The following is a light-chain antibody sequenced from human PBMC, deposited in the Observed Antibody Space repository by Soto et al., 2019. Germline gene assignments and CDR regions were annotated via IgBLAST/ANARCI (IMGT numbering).Light chain of an antibody. CDR1: QGIGNA. CDR3: HTYNSYSLHT. J-gene: IGKJ2*01. V-gene: IGKV1-13*02. CDR2: DAS. Sequence: AIQMTQSPSSLSASVGYRVTISCGASQGIGNALGWYQQKPGKAPKLLIYDASSLESGVPSRFSGRGSGTEFTITISSLQPDDCANYYCHTYNSYSLHTFGQGTKVDIK.